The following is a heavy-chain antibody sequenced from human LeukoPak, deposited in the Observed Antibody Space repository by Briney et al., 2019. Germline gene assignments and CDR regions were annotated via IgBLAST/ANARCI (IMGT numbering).Heavy chain of an antibody. CDR1: GFTFSTYG. J-gene: IGHJ4*02. D-gene: IGHD2-21*02. CDR2: IRDNESDK. Sequence: GGSLRLSCAASGFTFSTYGMHWVRQAPGKGLEWVAFIRDNESDKYYADSVKGRFTISRDNSKNTLYLQMNSLRAEDTAVYYCARGDPHFDYWGQGTLVTVSS. V-gene: IGHV3-30*12. CDR3: ARGDPHFDY.